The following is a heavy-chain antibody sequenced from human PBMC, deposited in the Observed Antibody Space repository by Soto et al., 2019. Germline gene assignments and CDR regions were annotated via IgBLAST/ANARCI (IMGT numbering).Heavy chain of an antibody. CDR3: AGDPYYYASNY. V-gene: IGHV3-11*01. CDR1: GFSFSDHY. Sequence: GGSLRLSCAASGFSFSDHYMTWIRQAPGKGLEWVSYISGGGSTIYYADSVKGRFTVSRDNAKNPLYLQMDSLRAEDTAVYYCAGDPYYYASNYWGQGALVTVSS. J-gene: IGHJ4*02. CDR2: ISGGGSTI. D-gene: IGHD3-10*01.